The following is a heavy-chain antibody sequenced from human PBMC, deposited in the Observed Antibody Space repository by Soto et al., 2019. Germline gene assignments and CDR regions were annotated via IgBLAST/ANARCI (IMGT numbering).Heavy chain of an antibody. Sequence: QVQLQESGPGLVKPSQTLSLTCTVSGDSISTRDYFWGWVRQHPGKGLEWIGYIFYSGSTYYNPSLPGRLSITIDTSKNPFSPSLASVHAGETALYYCAGDSTQTSAVRGLDVWGQGTTVTVSS. V-gene: IGHV4-31*03. CDR1: GDSISTRDYF. J-gene: IGHJ6*02. CDR2: IFYSGST. D-gene: IGHD4-17*01. CDR3: AGDSTQTSAVRGLDV.